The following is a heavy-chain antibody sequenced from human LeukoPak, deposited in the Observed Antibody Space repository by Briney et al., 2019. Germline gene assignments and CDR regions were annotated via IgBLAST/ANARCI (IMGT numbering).Heavy chain of an antibody. J-gene: IGHJ5*02. CDR3: AKGPDVLVWFGSWVS. V-gene: IGHV3-23*01. CDR1: GFTSSSFA. Sequence: PGGSLRLSCAASGFTSSSFAMTWVRQAPGKGLEWVSSISDSGGRAYYPDSVQGRFTISRDNSKNMLYLQMNSLRAEDTAVYYCAKGPDVLVWFGSWVSWGQGTLVTVSS. CDR2: ISDSGGRA. D-gene: IGHD3-10*01.